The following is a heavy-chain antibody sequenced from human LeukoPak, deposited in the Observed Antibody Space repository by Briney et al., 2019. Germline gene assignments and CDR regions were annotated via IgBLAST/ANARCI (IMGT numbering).Heavy chain of an antibody. CDR2: ISAYNGNT. Sequence: ASVKVPCKASGYTFTSYGISWVRQAPGQGLEWMGWISAYNGNTNYAQKLQGRVTMTTDTSTSTAYMELRSLRSDDTAAYYCARRPGYYDSSGYYGDYWGQGTLVTVSS. J-gene: IGHJ4*02. V-gene: IGHV1-18*01. CDR1: GYTFTSYG. D-gene: IGHD3-22*01. CDR3: ARRPGYYDSSGYYGDY.